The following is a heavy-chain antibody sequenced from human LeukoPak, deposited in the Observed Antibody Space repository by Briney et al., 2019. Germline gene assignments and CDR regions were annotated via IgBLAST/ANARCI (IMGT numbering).Heavy chain of an antibody. CDR2: IDPDSGGT. CDR1: GYTFTDYY. J-gene: IGHJ3*02. CDR3: AREYYDTSGRKYGFDI. D-gene: IGHD3-22*01. Sequence: ASVNVSCKASGYTFTDYYMHWVRQAPGQGLEWMGCIDPDSGGTNYAQKFQDRVTMTRDTSITTAHMELSRLRSDDTAMYFCAREYYDTSGRKYGFDIWGQGTMVTVSS. V-gene: IGHV1-2*02.